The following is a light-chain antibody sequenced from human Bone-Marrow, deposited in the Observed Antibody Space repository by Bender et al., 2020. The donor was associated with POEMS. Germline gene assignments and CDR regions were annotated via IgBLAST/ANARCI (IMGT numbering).Light chain of an antibody. CDR2: EVT. J-gene: IGLJ2*01. CDR3: SSYADNNRD. CDR1: GSDVGGYDY. Sequence: QSVLTQPPSASGSPGQSVTISCTGTGSDVGGYDYVSWYQQHPGKAPKLLICEVTKRPSGVPARFSGSKSGNTASLTVSGLQAEDEADYYCSSYADNNRDFGGGTKLTVL. V-gene: IGLV2-8*01.